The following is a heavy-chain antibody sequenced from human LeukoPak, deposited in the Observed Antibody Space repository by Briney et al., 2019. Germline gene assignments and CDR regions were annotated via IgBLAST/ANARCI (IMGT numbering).Heavy chain of an antibody. CDR3: ARVRAAAGAFDY. J-gene: IGHJ4*02. CDR1: GFTVSSNY. D-gene: IGHD6-13*01. CDR2: IYSGGST. Sequence: GGSLRLSCAASGFTVSSNYMSWVRQAPGEGLEWVSVIYSGGSTYYADSVKGRFTISRDNSKNTLYLQMNSLRAEDTAVYYCARVRAAAGAFDYWGQGTLVTVSS. V-gene: IGHV3-66*01.